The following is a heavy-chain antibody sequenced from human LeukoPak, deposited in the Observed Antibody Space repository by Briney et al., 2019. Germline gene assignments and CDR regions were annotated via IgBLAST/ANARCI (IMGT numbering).Heavy chain of an antibody. CDR1: GFTFRNYW. V-gene: IGHV3-7*01. Sequence: GGSLRLSCAASGFTFRNYWMGWVRQAPGKGLEGVANIHPDGSVQNYVDSVKGRFTISRDNAKNSLYLQINNLRAEDTAVYYCASTFPYCSDDDCALGGRGTLVTVSS. D-gene: IGHD2-15*01. CDR3: ASTFPYCSDDDCAL. J-gene: IGHJ2*01. CDR2: IHPDGSVQ.